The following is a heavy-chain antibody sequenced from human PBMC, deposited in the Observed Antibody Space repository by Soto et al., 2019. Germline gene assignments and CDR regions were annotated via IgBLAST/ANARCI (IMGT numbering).Heavy chain of an antibody. Sequence: SETLPLTCTAAGGSLSRGAYYCSWIRQHPGTGLEWIGYIYYRGHTYNNPSLDSRVTISVDTSENQFSLKLCSVTAADTAGYSCARERKVAAVPSHFDYWGQGSLGTVSS. CDR1: GGSLSRGAYY. CDR3: ARERKVAAVPSHFDY. J-gene: IGHJ4*02. CDR2: IYYRGHT. V-gene: IGHV4-31*03. D-gene: IGHD6-19*01.